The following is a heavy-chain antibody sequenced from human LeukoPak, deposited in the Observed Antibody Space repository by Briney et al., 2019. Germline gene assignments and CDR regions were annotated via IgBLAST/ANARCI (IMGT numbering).Heavy chain of an antibody. D-gene: IGHD6-19*01. CDR1: GGSISSSSYY. Sequence: PSETLSLTCTVSGGSISSSSYYWGWIRQPQGKGLEGIGSIYYSGSTYYNPSLKSRVTISVDTSKNQFSLKLSSVTAADTAVYYCARYRIAVAGTANWGQGTLVTVSS. CDR3: ARYRIAVAGTAN. V-gene: IGHV4-39*01. J-gene: IGHJ4*02. CDR2: IYYSGST.